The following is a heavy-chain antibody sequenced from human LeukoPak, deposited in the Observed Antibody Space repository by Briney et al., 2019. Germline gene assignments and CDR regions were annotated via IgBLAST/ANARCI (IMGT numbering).Heavy chain of an antibody. V-gene: IGHV3-23*01. CDR1: GFIFSRYV. CDR3: ANDQPS. Sequence: PGGSLRLSCAASGFIFSRYVMTWVRKAPGKGLEWFSAISGSGGSTYYADSVKGRFTISRDKSKNTLYLQMNSLRVDDTAIYYCANDQPSWGQGTLVTVSS. J-gene: IGHJ4*02. CDR2: ISGSGGST. D-gene: IGHD1-14*01.